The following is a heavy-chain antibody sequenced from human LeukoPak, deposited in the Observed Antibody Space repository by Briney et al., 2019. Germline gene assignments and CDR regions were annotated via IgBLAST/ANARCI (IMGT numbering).Heavy chain of an antibody. Sequence: SETLSLTCAVYGGPSSAYYWSWIRQPPGKGLEWIGEINHSGCTNYNPSLKSRVTISVDTSKNQFSLKLSSVTAADTAVYYCARPGIASPEGRYFDLSGRGTLVTVSS. D-gene: IGHD6-13*01. CDR3: ARPGIASPEGRYFDL. CDR1: GGPSSAYY. V-gene: IGHV4-34*01. CDR2: INHSGCT. J-gene: IGHJ2*01.